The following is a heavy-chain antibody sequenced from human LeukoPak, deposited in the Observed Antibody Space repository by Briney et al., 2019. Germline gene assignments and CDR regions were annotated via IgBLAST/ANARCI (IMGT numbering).Heavy chain of an antibody. D-gene: IGHD4-17*01. CDR1: GYTFTSYG. J-gene: IGHJ4*02. Sequence: ASVKVSCKASGYTFTSYGISWVRQAPGQGLEWMGWISAYNGNTNYAQKLQGRVTMTTDTSTSTAYMELRSLRSDDTAVYYCARDRPLRSSTVTTDYFDYWGQGTLVTVSS. CDR2: ISAYNGNT. CDR3: ARDRPLRSSTVTTDYFDY. V-gene: IGHV1-18*01.